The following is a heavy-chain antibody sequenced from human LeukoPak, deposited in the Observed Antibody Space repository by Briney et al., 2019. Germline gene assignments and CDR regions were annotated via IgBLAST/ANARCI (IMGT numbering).Heavy chain of an antibody. V-gene: IGHV1-18*01. J-gene: IGHJ5*02. D-gene: IGHD1-7*01. CDR3: ARAVGITGTRGRWFDP. CDR2: ISAYNGNT. Sequence: GASVKVSCKASGYTFTSYGISWVRQAPGQALEWMGWISAYNGNTNYAQKLQGRVTMTTDTSTSTAYMELRSLRSDDTAVYYCARAVGITGTRGRWFDPWGQGTLVTVSS. CDR1: GYTFTSYG.